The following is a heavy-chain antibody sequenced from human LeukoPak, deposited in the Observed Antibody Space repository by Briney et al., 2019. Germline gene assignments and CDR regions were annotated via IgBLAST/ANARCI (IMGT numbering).Heavy chain of an antibody. D-gene: IGHD1-26*01. CDR1: GFTFDAYA. CDR3: ATWAFYHSLDV. CDR2: INKDGSAT. Sequence: PSGGSLRLSCEASGFTFDAYAMHWVRQAPGKGLEWASLINKDGSATYYADSVKGRFTISRDNSKNSLYLQMNSLRSEDTALYYCATWAFYHSLDVWGQGTTVTVSS. J-gene: IGHJ6*02. V-gene: IGHV3-43*02.